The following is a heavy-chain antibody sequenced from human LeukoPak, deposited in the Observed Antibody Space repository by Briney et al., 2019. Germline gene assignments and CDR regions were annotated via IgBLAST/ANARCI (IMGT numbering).Heavy chain of an antibody. J-gene: IGHJ4*02. V-gene: IGHV3-21*01. D-gene: IGHD2-2*01. Sequence: GGSLRLSCAASGFTFSSYSMNWVRQAPGKGLEWASSISSSSSYIYYADSVKGRFTISRDNAKNSLYLLMNSLRAEDTAVYYCAGGRGTSCYLYWGQGTLVTVSS. CDR2: ISSSSSYI. CDR1: GFTFSSYS. CDR3: AGGRGTSCYLY.